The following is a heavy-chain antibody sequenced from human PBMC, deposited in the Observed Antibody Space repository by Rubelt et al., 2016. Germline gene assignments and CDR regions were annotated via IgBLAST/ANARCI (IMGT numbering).Heavy chain of an antibody. D-gene: IGHD3-10*01. CDR1: GGSISSYY. J-gene: IGHJ4*02. CDR2: IYYSGST. CDR3: ARRTGSYYRQIDY. Sequence: QVQLQESGPGLVKPSETLSLTCTVSGGSISSYYWSWIRQPPGKGLEWIGSIYYSGSTYYNPSLKRRVTISVDTSKNQFSLKLSSVTAADTAVYYCARRTGSYYRQIDYWGQGTLVTVSS. V-gene: IGHV4-59*12.